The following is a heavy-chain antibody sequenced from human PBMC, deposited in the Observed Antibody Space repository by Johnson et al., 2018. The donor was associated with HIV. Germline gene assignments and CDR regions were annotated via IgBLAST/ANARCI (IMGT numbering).Heavy chain of an antibody. CDR1: GFTFSDYG. J-gene: IGHJ3*02. Sequence: QVQLVESGGGVVQPGRSLRLSCAVSGFTFSDYGMHWVRQAPGKGLEWVAVISYDGSNKYYADSVKGRFTISRDHSKNTLYLQINSLRAEDTAVYNCARDQWAQVGARLSEAFDIWGQGTMVTVSS. CDR3: ARDQWAQVGARLSEAFDI. CDR2: ISYDGSNK. D-gene: IGHD1-26*01. V-gene: IGHV3-30*03.